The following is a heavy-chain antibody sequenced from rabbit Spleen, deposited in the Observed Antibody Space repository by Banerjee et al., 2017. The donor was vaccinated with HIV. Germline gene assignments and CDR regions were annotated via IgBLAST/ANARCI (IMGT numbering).Heavy chain of an antibody. D-gene: IGHD4-1*01. CDR2: IYDGDGTT. J-gene: IGHJ3*01. CDR1: GFSFSSGDF. CDR3: GKYYGSGRNNAL. V-gene: IGHV1S40*01. Sequence: QQLEESGGDLVKPGASLTLTCTASGFSFSSGDFMYWVRQAPGKGLEWIACIYDGDGTTYYANWAKGRFTISKTSSTTVTLQMTSLTAADTATYFCGKYYGSGRNNALWGQGTLVTVS.